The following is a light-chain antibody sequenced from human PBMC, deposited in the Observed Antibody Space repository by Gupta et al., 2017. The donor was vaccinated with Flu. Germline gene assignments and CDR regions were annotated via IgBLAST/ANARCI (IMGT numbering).Light chain of an antibody. J-gene: IGLJ1*01. CDR1: SSDVGGYNY. Sequence: QPALTQLPSASASPGQSFTLSCTGRSSDVGGYNYVSRYQQHPGKAPKLMIYEVTKRPSGVPDRFSGSKSGNTASLTVSGLQVDDEADYYCSSYAGSNNFVFGTGTTVTVL. CDR3: SSYAGSNNFV. V-gene: IGLV2-8*01. CDR2: EVT.